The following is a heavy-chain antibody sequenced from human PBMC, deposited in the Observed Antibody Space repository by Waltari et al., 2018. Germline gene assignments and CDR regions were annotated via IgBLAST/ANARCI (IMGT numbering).Heavy chain of an antibody. D-gene: IGHD1-26*01. Sequence: QVQLQESGPGLVKPPETLSLTCGVSGYSLTSAYWWAWFRQPPGKGLEWIASIHYTGDTQYSPSLKSRVTISADKSKNEVSLRLTSVTAADTAVYYCAGHEWGLPGFWGQGTLVTVSS. CDR3: AGHEWGLPGF. V-gene: IGHV4-38-2*01. J-gene: IGHJ4*02. CDR2: IHYTGDT. CDR1: GYSLTSAYW.